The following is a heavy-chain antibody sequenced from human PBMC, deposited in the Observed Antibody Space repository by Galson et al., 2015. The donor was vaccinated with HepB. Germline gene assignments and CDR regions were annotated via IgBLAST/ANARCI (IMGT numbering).Heavy chain of an antibody. CDR2: INPSGGST. CDR1: GYTFTSYY. V-gene: IGHV1-46*01. J-gene: IGHJ4*02. CDR3: ARDSVLGAPGYYFDY. Sequence: SVKVSCKASGYTFTSYYIHWVRQAPGQGLEWMGIINPSGGSTTYAQKFQGRVTMTRDTSTTTVYMELDSLRSEDAAVYYCARDSVLGAPGYYFDYWGQGILVTVSS. D-gene: IGHD1-26*01.